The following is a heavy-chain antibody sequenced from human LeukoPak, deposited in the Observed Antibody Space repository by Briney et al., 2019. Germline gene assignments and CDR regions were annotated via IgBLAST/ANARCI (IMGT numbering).Heavy chain of an antibody. J-gene: IGHJ6*03. Sequence: SETLSLTCTVSGGSISIYYWSWIRQPPGKGLEWIGYIFYSGSTNYSTSLKSRVTISVDTSKCQFSLKLSSVTAADTAVYYCARSLNGHYYYYMDVWGQGTTVTVSS. D-gene: IGHD2-8*01. CDR1: GGSISIYY. CDR2: IFYSGST. CDR3: ARSLNGHYYYYMDV. V-gene: IGHV4-59*01.